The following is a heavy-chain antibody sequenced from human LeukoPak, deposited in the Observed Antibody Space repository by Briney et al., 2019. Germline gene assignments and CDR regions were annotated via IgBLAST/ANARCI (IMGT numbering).Heavy chain of an antibody. J-gene: IGHJ4*02. D-gene: IGHD6-13*01. CDR3: ATGPSVTSAGGPNDF. Sequence: GASVKVSCKASGYTFTGYYMHWVRPAPGQGLEWMGWINPNNGDTNYAQKFQDRVTLTRDTSISTAYMELSRLTSDDTAVYYCATGPSVTSAGGPNDFWGQGTLVTVSS. CDR1: GYTFTGYY. CDR2: INPNNGDT. V-gene: IGHV1-2*02.